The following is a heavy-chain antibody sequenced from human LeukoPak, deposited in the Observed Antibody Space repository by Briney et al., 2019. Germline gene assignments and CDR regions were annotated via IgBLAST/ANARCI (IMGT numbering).Heavy chain of an antibody. CDR1: GFTFSSYA. CDR3: AKLWFGETLYSPPDY. J-gene: IGHJ4*02. V-gene: IGHV3-23*01. D-gene: IGHD3-10*01. CDR2: IRGSGGST. Sequence: PGGSLRLSCAASGFTFSSYAMSWVRQAPGQGLEWVSAIRGSGGSTYYADSVKGRFTISRDNSKNTLYLKMNSLRAEDTAVYYCAKLWFGETLYSPPDYWGQGTLVTVSS.